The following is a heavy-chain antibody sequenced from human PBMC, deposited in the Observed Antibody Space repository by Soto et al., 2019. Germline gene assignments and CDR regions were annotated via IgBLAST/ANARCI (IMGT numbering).Heavy chain of an antibody. J-gene: IGHJ4*02. V-gene: IGHV3-7*03. Sequence: GGCLRLSCAASGFTFGTYWMGWLRQTPGKGLECVANINQAGSRTYYVDSVKGRFTVSRDNAKNSLYLEMSSLRPGDTGFYYCARHGVCCYDWWGQGTLVTVPQ. D-gene: IGHD2-21*02. CDR3: ARHGVCCYDW. CDR2: INQAGSRT. CDR1: GFTFGTYW.